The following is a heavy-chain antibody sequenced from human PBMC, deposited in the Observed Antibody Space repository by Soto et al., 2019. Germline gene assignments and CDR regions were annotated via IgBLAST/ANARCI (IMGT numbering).Heavy chain of an antibody. CDR1: GFIFNDYS. CDR3: ARDRVPGSGLPAY. CDR2: ISSMSSTI. V-gene: IGHV3-48*02. D-gene: IGHD6-19*01. J-gene: IGHJ4*02. Sequence: HPGGSLRLSCEASGFIFNDYSMNWVRQAPGKGLEWISYISSMSSTILHAESVKGRFTTSRDNAKNSLYLHMNRLRDEDTGVYYCARDRVPGSGLPAYWGQGTLVTVSS.